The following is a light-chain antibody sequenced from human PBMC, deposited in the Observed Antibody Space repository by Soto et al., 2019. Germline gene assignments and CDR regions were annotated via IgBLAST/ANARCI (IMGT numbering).Light chain of an antibody. V-gene: IGLV2-14*03. CDR3: SSYTTSNTRQIV. CDR1: SSEDVGYNY. Sequence: QIVLTQPVSLSWSPRQSHTPSCTGYSSEDVGYNYVSWYQHHPGKAPKLMIYDVSNRPSGVSNRFSGSKSGNTASLTISGLQPEDEADYYCSSYTTSNTRQIVFGTGTKVTVL. CDR2: DVS. J-gene: IGLJ1*01.